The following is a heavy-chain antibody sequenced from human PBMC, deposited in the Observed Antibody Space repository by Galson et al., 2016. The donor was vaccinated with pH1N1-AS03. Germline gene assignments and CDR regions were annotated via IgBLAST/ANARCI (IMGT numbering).Heavy chain of an antibody. CDR1: GFTFSSYS. CDR2: ISSAGDT. Sequence: SLRLSCAASGFTFSSYSLHWVRQAPGKGLEYVSAISSAGDTYYTDSVKGRFTIPRDKSKNTVYLQMGSLRTEDVSVYYCAREAEHYYYALDVCGQGTTVTVSS. CDR3: AREAEHYYYALDV. J-gene: IGHJ6*02. V-gene: IGHV3-64*02.